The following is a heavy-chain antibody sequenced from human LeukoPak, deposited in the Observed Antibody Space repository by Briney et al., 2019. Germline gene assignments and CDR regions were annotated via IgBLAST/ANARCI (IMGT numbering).Heavy chain of an antibody. D-gene: IGHD3-10*01. CDR3: ARLPMVRARSAYYYYGMDV. CDR1: GGSISSSSYY. V-gene: IGHV4-39*01. J-gene: IGHJ6*02. CDR2: IYYSGST. Sequence: PSETLSPTCTVSGGSISSSSYYWGWIRQPPGKGLEWIGSIYYSGSTYYNPSLRSRVTISVDTSKNQFSLKLSSVTAADTAVYYCARLPMVRARSAYYYYGMDVWGQGTTVTVSS.